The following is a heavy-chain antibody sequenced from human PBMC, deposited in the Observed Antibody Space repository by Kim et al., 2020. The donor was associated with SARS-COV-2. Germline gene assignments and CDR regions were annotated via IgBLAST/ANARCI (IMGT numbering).Heavy chain of an antibody. Sequence: SETLSLTCAVYGGSFSGYYWSWIRQPPGKGLEWIGEINHSGSTNYNPSLKSRVTISVDTSKNQFSLKLSSVTAADTAVYYCARGQWGGGIVVRVAVNWFDPWGEGTLVTVSS. CDR2: INHSGST. CDR1: GGSFSGYY. D-gene: IGHD2-15*01. CDR3: ARGQWGGGIVVRVAVNWFDP. V-gene: IGHV4-34*01. J-gene: IGHJ5*02.